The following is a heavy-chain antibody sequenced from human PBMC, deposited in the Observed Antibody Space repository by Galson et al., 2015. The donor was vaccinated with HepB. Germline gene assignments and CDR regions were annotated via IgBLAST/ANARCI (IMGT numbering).Heavy chain of an antibody. CDR2: LKQDGSEK. Sequence: SLRLSCAASGFTFSSYRMSWVRQAPGKGLEWVANLKQDGSEKHYVDSVKGRFTISRDNIENSLYLQMNSLRAEDTAVYHCARDVVGRWEVFRYNNYGTDVWGQGTTVTVSS. CDR3: ARDVVGRWEVFRYNNYGTDV. CDR1: GFTFSSYR. D-gene: IGHD1-26*01. J-gene: IGHJ6*02. V-gene: IGHV3-7*03.